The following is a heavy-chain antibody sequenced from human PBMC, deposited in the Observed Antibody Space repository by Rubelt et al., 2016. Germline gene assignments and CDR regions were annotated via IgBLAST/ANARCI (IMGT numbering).Heavy chain of an antibody. V-gene: IGHV4-38-2*02. CDR3: ARRLYYDFWSGPGY. CDR2: IYHSGST. D-gene: IGHD3-3*01. CDR1: GYSISSGYY. Sequence: QVQLQESGPGLVKPSETLSLTCTVSGYSISSGYYWGWIRQPPGKGLEWIGSIYHSGSTYYNPAFKSRVTIAVDTSKNQFSLNLSSVTAADTAVYYCARRLYYDFWSGPGYWGQGTLVTVSS. J-gene: IGHJ4*02.